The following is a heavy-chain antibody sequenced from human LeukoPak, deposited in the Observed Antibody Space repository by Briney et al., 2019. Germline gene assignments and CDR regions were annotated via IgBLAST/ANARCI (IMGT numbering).Heavy chain of an antibody. V-gene: IGHV3-30*02. J-gene: IGHJ4*02. D-gene: IGHD3-22*01. Sequence: GGSLRLSCTASGFTFSSYGMHWVRQAPGKGLEWVAFIRYDGSNKYYADSVKGRFTISRDNSKNTLYLQMNSLRAEDTAVYYCAKDGYYYDSSGYYYVHYWGQGTLVTVSS. CDR3: AKDGYYYDSSGYYYVHY. CDR1: GFTFSSYG. CDR2: IRYDGSNK.